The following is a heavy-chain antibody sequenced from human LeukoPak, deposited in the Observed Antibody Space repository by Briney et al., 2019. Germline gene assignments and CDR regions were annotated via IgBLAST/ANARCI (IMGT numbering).Heavy chain of an antibody. CDR3: ARGRGSWYGVYFDY. Sequence: GTLSLTCGVSGGSISSSNWWSWVRQAPGTGLEWVANMKQDGSEKYYVDSVKGRFTISRDNAKNSLYLQLNSLRTEDTAVYYCARGRGSWYGVYFDYWGQGTLVTVSS. D-gene: IGHD6-13*01. J-gene: IGHJ4*02. V-gene: IGHV3-7*01. CDR1: GGSISSSNW. CDR2: MKQDGSEK.